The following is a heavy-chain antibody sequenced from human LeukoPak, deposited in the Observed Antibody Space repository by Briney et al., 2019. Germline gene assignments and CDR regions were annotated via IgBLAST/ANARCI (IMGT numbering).Heavy chain of an antibody. CDR3: ARRFHGYYN. J-gene: IGHJ4*02. V-gene: IGHV4-34*01. CDR2: INHSGST. D-gene: IGHD5-24*01. Sequence: GSLRLSCAASGFTFSSYSMNWVRQPPGKGLEWIGEINHSGSTNYNPSLKSRVTISVDTSKNQFSLKLSSVTAADTAVYYCARRFHGYYNWGQGTLVTVSS. CDR1: GFTFSSYS.